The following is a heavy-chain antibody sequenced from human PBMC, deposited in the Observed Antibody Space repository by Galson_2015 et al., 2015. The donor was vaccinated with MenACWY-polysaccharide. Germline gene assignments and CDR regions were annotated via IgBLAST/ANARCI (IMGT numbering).Heavy chain of an antibody. J-gene: IGHJ6*02. CDR1: GFTFKNYW. CDR3: ARGHYGMDV. V-gene: IGHV3-7*01. Sequence: SLRLSCAVSGFTFKNYWMSWVRQAPGKGLEWVANIKKDGSEKHCVDFVKGRFTISRDNGRSSLYLQMNGLRAEDTAVYYCARGHYGMDVWVQGTTVSVS. CDR2: IKKDGSEK.